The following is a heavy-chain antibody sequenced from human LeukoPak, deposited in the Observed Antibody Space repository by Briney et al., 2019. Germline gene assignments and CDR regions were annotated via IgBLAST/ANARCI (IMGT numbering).Heavy chain of an antibody. CDR2: ISYSGST. CDR1: GGSISSYY. CDR3: ARDLAYCTNGVCYSRANGMDV. D-gene: IGHD2-8*01. Sequence: SETLSLTCTVSGGSISSYYWNWIRQPPGKGLEWIGYISYSGSTNYNPSLKSRVTISVDTSKNQFSLKLSSVTAADTAVYYCARDLAYCTNGVCYSRANGMDVWGQGTTVTVSS. V-gene: IGHV4-59*01. J-gene: IGHJ6*02.